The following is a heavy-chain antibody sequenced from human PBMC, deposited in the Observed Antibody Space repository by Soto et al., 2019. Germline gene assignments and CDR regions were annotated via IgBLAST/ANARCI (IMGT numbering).Heavy chain of an antibody. D-gene: IGHD6-6*01. Sequence: EGSLRLSCAASGFTFSSYSMNWVRQAPGKGLEWVSSISSSSSYIYYADSVKGRFTISRDNAKNSLYLQMNSLRAEDTAVYYCAREASIAARFDYWGQGTLVTVSS. V-gene: IGHV3-21*01. CDR1: GFTFSSYS. CDR3: AREASIAARFDY. J-gene: IGHJ4*02. CDR2: ISSSSSYI.